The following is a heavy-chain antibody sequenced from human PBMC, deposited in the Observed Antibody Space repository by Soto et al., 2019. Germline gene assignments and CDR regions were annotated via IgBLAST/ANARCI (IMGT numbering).Heavy chain of an antibody. V-gene: IGHV5-51*01. CDR3: ARHSQYYDILTGYYTGVDYYYYYYMDV. CDR1: GYSFTSYW. D-gene: IGHD3-9*01. Sequence: GESLKISCKGSGYSFTSYWIGWVRQMPGKGLEWMGIIYPGDSDTRYSPSCQGRVTISADKSISTAYLQWSSLKASETAMYYCARHSQYYDILTGYYTGVDYYYYYYMDVWGKGTTVTVSS. CDR2: IYPGDSDT. J-gene: IGHJ6*03.